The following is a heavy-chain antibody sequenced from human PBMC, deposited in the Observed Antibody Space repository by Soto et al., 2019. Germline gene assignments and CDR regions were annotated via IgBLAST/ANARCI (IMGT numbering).Heavy chain of an antibody. CDR3: ASRDSHGYSSNWFDP. D-gene: IGHD5-18*01. V-gene: IGHV4-39*01. CDR2: IYYSGST. Sequence: SETLSLTCTVSGGSISSSSYYWGWIRQPPGKGLEWIGSIYYSGSTYYNPSLKSRVTISVDTSKNQFSLKLSSVTAPDTAVYYCASRDSHGYSSNWFDPWGQGTLVTVSP. J-gene: IGHJ5*02. CDR1: GGSISSSSYY.